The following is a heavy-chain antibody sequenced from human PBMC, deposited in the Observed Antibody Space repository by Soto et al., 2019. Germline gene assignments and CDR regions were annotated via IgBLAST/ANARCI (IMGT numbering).Heavy chain of an antibody. J-gene: IGHJ4*02. D-gene: IGHD6-6*01. CDR2: ISGSIGHT. CDR1: GFPLSDYV. Sequence: EVQLLESGGGLVQPGGSRTLSCAASGFPLSDYVVTWVRQAPGKGLEWVSGISGSIGHTYYADSVKGRFTISRDSSKNTFYRKMNSLRAEDTAVYYCAKEVIGARRGPDNWGQGTLVTVSS. V-gene: IGHV3-23*01. CDR3: AKEVIGARRGPDN.